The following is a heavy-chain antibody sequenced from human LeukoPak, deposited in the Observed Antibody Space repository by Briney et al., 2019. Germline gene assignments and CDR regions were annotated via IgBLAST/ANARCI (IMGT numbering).Heavy chain of an antibody. Sequence: ASVKVSCKASGYTFTGFFIHWVRQAPGQGLEWMGWINPNSGETNFAQSFQGRVAITRDTSITTAYVEVRRLTSDDTAVYYCSRAETGFNIPGAYWGQGTLVTVSS. CDR3: SRAETGFNIPGAY. V-gene: IGHV1-2*02. CDR1: GYTFTGFF. CDR2: INPNSGET. D-gene: IGHD1-14*01. J-gene: IGHJ4*02.